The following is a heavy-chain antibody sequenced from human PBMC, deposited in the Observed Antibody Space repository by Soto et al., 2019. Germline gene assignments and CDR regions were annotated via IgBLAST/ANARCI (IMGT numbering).Heavy chain of an antibody. Sequence: PSETLALTCTVSGGSISSSSYYWGWIRQPPGKGLEWIGSIYYSGSTYYNPSLKSRVTISVDTFKNQFSLKLSSVTAADTAVYYCARNLNSSGWYGNYYYYYGMDVWGQGTTVTGSS. V-gene: IGHV4-39*01. J-gene: IGHJ6*02. CDR1: GGSISSSSYY. CDR2: IYYSGST. CDR3: ARNLNSSGWYGNYYYYYGMDV. D-gene: IGHD6-19*01.